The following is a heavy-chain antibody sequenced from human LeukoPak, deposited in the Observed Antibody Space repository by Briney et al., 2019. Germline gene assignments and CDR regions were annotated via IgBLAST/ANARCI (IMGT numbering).Heavy chain of an antibody. CDR3: ARRRSSGWYAEVIDP. V-gene: IGHV4-61*02. CDR2: IYTSGST. D-gene: IGHD6-19*01. Sequence: SETLSLTCTVSGGSISSGGYYWSWIRQPAGKGLEWIGRIYTSGSTNYNPSLKSRVTMSVDTSKNQFSLKLSSVTAADTAVYYCARRRSSGWYAEVIDPWGQGTLVTVSS. J-gene: IGHJ5*02. CDR1: GGSISSGGYY.